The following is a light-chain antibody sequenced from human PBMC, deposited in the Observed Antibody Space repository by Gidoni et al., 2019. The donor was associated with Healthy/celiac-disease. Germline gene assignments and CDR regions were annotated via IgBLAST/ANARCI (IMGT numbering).Light chain of an antibody. Sequence: QSARPHPAPCSGSPGQSFTISCTGTSSDVGGYNYVSWYQQHPGKAPKLMIYEVSNRPSGVSNRFSGSKSGNTASLTISGLQAEDEADYYCSSYTSSSTPWVFGGGTKLTVL. CDR2: EVS. V-gene: IGLV2-14*01. CDR1: SSDVGGYNY. CDR3: SSYTSSSTPWV. J-gene: IGLJ3*02.